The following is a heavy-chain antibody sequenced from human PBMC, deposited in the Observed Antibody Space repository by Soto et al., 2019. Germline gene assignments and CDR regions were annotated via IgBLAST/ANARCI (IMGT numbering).Heavy chain of an antibody. Sequence: GGSLRLSCAASGFTFSSYVMSWVRQAPGKGLEWVSGISGSGDNTYYADSVKGRFAISRDNSKNTLFLQMNSLRAEDTALYFCAKEMGDYYDSSGYWFDPWGQGTLVTVSS. CDR3: AKEMGDYYDSSGYWFDP. J-gene: IGHJ5*02. D-gene: IGHD3-22*01. CDR1: GFTFSSYV. CDR2: ISGSGDNT. V-gene: IGHV3-23*01.